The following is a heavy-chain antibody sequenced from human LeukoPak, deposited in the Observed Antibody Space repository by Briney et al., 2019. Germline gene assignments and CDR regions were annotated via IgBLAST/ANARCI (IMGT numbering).Heavy chain of an antibody. CDR2: IFPGDSDT. CDR3: ATSESQTKFDY. J-gene: IGHJ4*02. CDR1: AYSFSTYW. Sequence: GESLQISCKGSAYSFSTYWIGWVRQMPGKGLEWMGIIFPGDSDTTYSPSFQGQVTISADKSINTAYLQWSGLKASDTAMYYCATSESQTKFDYWGQGTLVTVSS. V-gene: IGHV5-51*01. D-gene: IGHD1/OR15-1a*01.